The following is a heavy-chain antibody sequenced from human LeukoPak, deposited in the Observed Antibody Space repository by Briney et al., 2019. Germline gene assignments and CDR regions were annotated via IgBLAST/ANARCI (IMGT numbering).Heavy chain of an antibody. J-gene: IGHJ4*02. CDR1: GFTFSSYW. Sequence: GGSLRLSCTASGFTFSSYWMHGVRQAPGKGLVWVSRINSAGISTNYADSVKGRFTISRDNAKNTLYLQMNSLRAEDTAIYYCGRDIATAVDYWGLGTLVSVSS. CDR3: GRDIATAVDY. V-gene: IGHV3-74*01. CDR2: INSAGIST. D-gene: IGHD6-13*01.